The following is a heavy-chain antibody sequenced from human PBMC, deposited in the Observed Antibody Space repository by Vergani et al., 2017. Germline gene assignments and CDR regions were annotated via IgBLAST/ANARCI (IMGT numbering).Heavy chain of an antibody. J-gene: IGHJ4*02. CDR3: AKGHISRVVDRAMVDD. CDR2: ISGSGGST. D-gene: IGHD5-18*01. Sequence: EVQLLESGGGLVQPGGSLRLSCAASGFTFSSYAMSWVRQAPGKGLEWVSAISGSGGSTYYADSVKGRFTISRDNSKNTLYLQMNSLRAEDTAVYYCAKGHISRVVDRAMVDDWGKGTLVTVAS. V-gene: IGHV3-23*01. CDR1: GFTFSSYA.